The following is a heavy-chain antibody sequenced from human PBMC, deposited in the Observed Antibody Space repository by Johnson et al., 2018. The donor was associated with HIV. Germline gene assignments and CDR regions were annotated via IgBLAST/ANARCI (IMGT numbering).Heavy chain of an antibody. Sequence: VQLVESGGGLVQPGGSLRLSCAASGFTFSSYAMSWVRQAPGKGLEWVSAIYSGGSTYYADSVKGRFTISRDNSQNTLYLQMNSLRAEDTAVYYCAKGEVEDAFDSWGKGTMVTVSS. V-gene: IGHV3-23*04. J-gene: IGHJ3*02. CDR3: AKGEVEDAFDS. CDR2: IYSGGST. CDR1: GFTFSSYA. D-gene: IGHD1-26*01.